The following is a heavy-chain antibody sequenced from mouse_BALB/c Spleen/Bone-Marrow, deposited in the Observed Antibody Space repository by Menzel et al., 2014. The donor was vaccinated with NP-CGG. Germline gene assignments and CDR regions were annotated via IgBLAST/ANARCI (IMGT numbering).Heavy chain of an antibody. Sequence: EVKLMESGGGLAKPGGSLQLSCAASGFTFSTYAMSWVRQTPEKRLEWVATISRSGSYTYYPDSVKGRFTISRDNAKNTLYLQMSSLRSEDTAMFYCSRLRMITTYFDVWGAGTTVTVSS. CDR3: SRLRMITTYFDV. D-gene: IGHD2-4*01. CDR1: GFTFSTYA. V-gene: IGHV5-9-3*01. J-gene: IGHJ1*01. CDR2: ISRSGSYT.